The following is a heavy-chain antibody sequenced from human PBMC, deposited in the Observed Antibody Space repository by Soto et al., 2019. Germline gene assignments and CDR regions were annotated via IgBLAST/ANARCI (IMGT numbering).Heavy chain of an antibody. CDR1: SGSINNYY. CDR2: VYYTGST. D-gene: IGHD1-20*01. J-gene: IGHJ4*02. V-gene: IGHV4-59*01. Sequence: QVQLQESGPGLVKPSETLSLACTVSSGSINNYYWSWIRQPPGKGLEWIGYVYYTGSTNYNPSLTSRVHISLDKPKSQCSLKLNSVTAADAAVYYCAREYAYNIDYWGQGTLVTLSS. CDR3: AREYAYNIDY.